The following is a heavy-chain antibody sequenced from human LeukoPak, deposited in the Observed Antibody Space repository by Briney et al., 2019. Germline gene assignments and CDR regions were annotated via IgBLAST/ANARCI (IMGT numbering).Heavy chain of an antibody. Sequence: SETLSLTCTVSGGSISGYYWSWIRQPAGKGLEWIGRIFPGGSTNYNSSLKSRVTMSLDTPKNQFSLKLSSVTAADTAVYYCAGEAYFYDSSAYYVPDWFDPWGQGTLVTVSS. CDR1: GGSISGYY. CDR3: AGEAYFYDSSAYYVPDWFDP. J-gene: IGHJ5*02. CDR2: IFPGGST. D-gene: IGHD3-22*01. V-gene: IGHV4-4*07.